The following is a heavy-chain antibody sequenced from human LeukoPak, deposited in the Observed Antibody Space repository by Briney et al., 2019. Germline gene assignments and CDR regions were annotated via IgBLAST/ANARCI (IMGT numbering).Heavy chain of an antibody. CDR3: ARDRHDSSDVDY. CDR2: ISYDGSNK. V-gene: IGHV3-30*04. Sequence: GGSLRLSCAASGFTFTSYAMHWVRQTPGKGLEWVAVISYDGSNKYYADSVKGRFTISRDNSRNTLYLQMNSLRAEDTAVYYCARDRHDSSDVDYWGQGTLVTVSP. D-gene: IGHD3-22*01. J-gene: IGHJ4*02. CDR1: GFTFTSYA.